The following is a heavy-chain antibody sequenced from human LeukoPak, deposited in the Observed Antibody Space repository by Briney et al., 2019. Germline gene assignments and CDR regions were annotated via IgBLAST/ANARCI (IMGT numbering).Heavy chain of an antibody. Sequence: GGSLGLSCAASGFTFRNYWMSWVRQAPGKGLEWVANIKQDGSEKYYVDSVKGRFTISRDNAKNSLYLQMNSLRAEDTAVYYCARAYSSSWYGPYYFDYWGQGTLVTVSS. D-gene: IGHD6-13*01. CDR1: GFTFRNYW. V-gene: IGHV3-7*01. CDR3: ARAYSSSWYGPYYFDY. J-gene: IGHJ4*02. CDR2: IKQDGSEK.